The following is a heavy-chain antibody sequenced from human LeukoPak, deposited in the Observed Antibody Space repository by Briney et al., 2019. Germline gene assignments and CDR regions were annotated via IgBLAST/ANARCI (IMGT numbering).Heavy chain of an antibody. J-gene: IGHJ4*02. D-gene: IGHD5-12*01. CDR2: IIPIFGTA. CDR1: GGTFSSYA. CDR3: ARDGRGYSGYKEFDY. V-gene: IGHV1-69*13. Sequence: GASVKVSCKASGGTFSSYAISWVRQAPGQGLEWMGGIIPIFGTANYAQKFQGRVTITADESTSTAYMDLSSLRSEDTAVYYCARDGRGYSGYKEFDYWGQGTLVTVSS.